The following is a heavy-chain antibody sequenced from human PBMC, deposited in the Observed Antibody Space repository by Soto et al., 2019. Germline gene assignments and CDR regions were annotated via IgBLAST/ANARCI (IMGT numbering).Heavy chain of an antibody. J-gene: IGHJ4*02. CDR2: ISYDGSNK. CDR1: GFTFSSYG. Sequence: GGSLRLSCAASGFTFSSYGMHWVRQAPGKGLEWVAVISYDGSNKYYADSVKGRFTISRDDSKNTLYLQMNSLRAEDTAVYYCAKWYGEYYYDSSGYYPFDYWGQGTLVTVSS. D-gene: IGHD3-22*01. V-gene: IGHV3-30*18. CDR3: AKWYGEYYYDSSGYYPFDY.